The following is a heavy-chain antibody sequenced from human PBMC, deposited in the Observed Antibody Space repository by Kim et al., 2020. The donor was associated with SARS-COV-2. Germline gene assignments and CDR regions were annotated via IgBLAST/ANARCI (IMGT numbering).Heavy chain of an antibody. V-gene: IGHV5-51*01. D-gene: IGHD3-22*01. J-gene: IGHJ4*02. CDR2: IYPGDSDT. Sequence: GESLKISCKGSGYSFTSYWIGWVCQMPGKGLEWMGIIYPGDSDTRYSPSFQGQVTISADKSISTAYLQWSSLKASDTAMYYCARQIYRYDSSGYYLGYFDYWGQGTLVTVSS. CDR3: ARQIYRYDSSGYYLGYFDY. CDR1: GYSFTSYW.